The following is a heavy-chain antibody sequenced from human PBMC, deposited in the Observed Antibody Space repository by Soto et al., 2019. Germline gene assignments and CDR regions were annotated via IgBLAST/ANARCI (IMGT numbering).Heavy chain of an antibody. V-gene: IGHV3-23*01. CDR2: FSATSENT. Sequence: EVQLLESGGGLVQTGGSLRLSCVGSGFFFSSYTMTWVRQAPGKGLEWVSSFSATSENTYYADSVRGRYTISRDNSKNTLFLQRNSLTAEDTAMYYCAKARDQQWVRLPFDYWGQGILVIVSS. CDR3: AKARDQQWVRLPFDY. D-gene: IGHD6-19*01. J-gene: IGHJ4*02. CDR1: GFFFSSYT.